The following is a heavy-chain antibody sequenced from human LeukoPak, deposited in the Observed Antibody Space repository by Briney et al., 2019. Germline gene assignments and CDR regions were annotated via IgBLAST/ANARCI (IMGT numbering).Heavy chain of an antibody. CDR2: IKQDGSEK. CDR3: AKDFWEAAFDI. Sequence: GGSLRLSCAASGFTFSSYWMSWVRQAPGKGLEWVANIKQDGSEKYYVDSVKGRFTISRDNAKNSLYLQMNSLRAEDTAVYYCAKDFWEAAFDIWGQGTMVTVSS. CDR1: GFTFSSYW. J-gene: IGHJ3*02. D-gene: IGHD3-10*01. V-gene: IGHV3-7*01.